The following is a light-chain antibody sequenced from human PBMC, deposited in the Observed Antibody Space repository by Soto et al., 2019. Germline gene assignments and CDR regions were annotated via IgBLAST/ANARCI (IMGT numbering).Light chain of an antibody. CDR3: QQYGRSPYT. V-gene: IGKV3-15*01. Sequence: EIVMTQSPATLSVSPGERATLSCRASQSVSSNLAWYQQKPGQAPRLLIYGASTRATGIPARFSGSGSGTEFTLTISRLEPEDFAVYYCQQYGRSPYTFGQGTKVDI. CDR2: GAS. CDR1: QSVSSN. J-gene: IGKJ2*01.